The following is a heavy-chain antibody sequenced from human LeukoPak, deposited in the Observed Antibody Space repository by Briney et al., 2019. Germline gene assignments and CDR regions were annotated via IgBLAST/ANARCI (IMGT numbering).Heavy chain of an antibody. CDR2: IIPIFGTA. D-gene: IGHD3-10*01. J-gene: IGHJ4*02. CDR3: ARDRNRLQGFGHY. CDR1: GGTFSSYA. V-gene: IGHV1-69*05. Sequence: ASVKVSCKASGGTFSSYAISWVRQAPGQGLEWMGGIIPIFGTANYAQKFQGRVTMTTDTSTSTAYMELRSLRSDDTAVYYCARDRNRLQGFGHYWGQGTLVTVSS.